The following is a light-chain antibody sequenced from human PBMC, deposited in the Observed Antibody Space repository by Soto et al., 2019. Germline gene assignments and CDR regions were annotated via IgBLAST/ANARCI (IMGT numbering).Light chain of an antibody. CDR1: HSVSSN. CDR2: GAS. J-gene: IGKJ4*01. V-gene: IGKV3-15*01. Sequence: EIVMTQSPATLSVSPGERATLSCRVSHSVSSNLAWYQQKPGQAPRLLIYGASTRATGIPARFSGSGSGTEFTLTISSLQSEDFAVYYCQQYNNWPPLTFGGGTKVEIK. CDR3: QQYNNWPPLT.